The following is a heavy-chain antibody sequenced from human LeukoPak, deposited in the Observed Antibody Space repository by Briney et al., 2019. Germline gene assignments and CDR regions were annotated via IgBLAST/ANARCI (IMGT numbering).Heavy chain of an antibody. V-gene: IGHV1-69*05. D-gene: IGHD5-18*01. CDR1: GGTFSSYA. CDR3: ARDRGIQLWPPNNWFDP. Sequence: ASVKVSCKASGGTFSSYAISWVRQAPGQGLEWMGGIIPIFGTANYAQKLQGRVTMTTDTSTSTAYMELRSLRSDDTAVYYCARDRGIQLWPPNNWFDPWGQGTLVTVSS. J-gene: IGHJ5*02. CDR2: IIPIFGTA.